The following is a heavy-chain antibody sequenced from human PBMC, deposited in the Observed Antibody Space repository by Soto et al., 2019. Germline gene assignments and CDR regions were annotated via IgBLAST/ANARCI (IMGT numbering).Heavy chain of an antibody. CDR3: AREKGEVGATKSAFDI. J-gene: IGHJ3*02. D-gene: IGHD1-26*01. CDR2: ISGSGGST. Sequence: GGSLRLSCVASGFTFSSYAMSWVRQAPGKGLEWVSAISGSGGSTFYADSVKGRFTISRDNSKNTVYLQMNSLGAEDAAVYYCAREKGEVGATKSAFDIWGQGTMVTVSS. CDR1: GFTFSSYA. V-gene: IGHV3-23*01.